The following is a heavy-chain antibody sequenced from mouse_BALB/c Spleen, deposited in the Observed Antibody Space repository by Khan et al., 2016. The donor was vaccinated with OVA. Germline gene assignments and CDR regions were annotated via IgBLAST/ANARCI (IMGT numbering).Heavy chain of an antibody. V-gene: IGHV1-4*01. CDR2: IIPSSGYT. CDR3: SRRTTVYSMDY. J-gene: IGHJ4*01. CDR1: GYTFTSNT. Sequence: QVQLQQSGAELARPGASVKMSCKASGYTFTSNTMYWVKQRPGQGLEWIGYIIPSSGYTNYNQNFKDKATLTADKSSSPAYMQLSSLTSEDSAVYYCSRRTTVYSMDYWGQGTSVTVSS. D-gene: IGHD1-1*01.